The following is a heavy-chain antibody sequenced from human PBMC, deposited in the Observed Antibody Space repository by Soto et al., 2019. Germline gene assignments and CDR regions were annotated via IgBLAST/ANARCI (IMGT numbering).Heavy chain of an antibody. J-gene: IGHJ6*02. Sequence: AASVKVSCKASGFTFTSSAVQWVLQARGQRLDWIGWIVVGSGNTNYAQKFQERVTITRDMSTSTAYMELSSLRSEDTAVYYCAANGLVVPAAMAYYYYYGMDVWGQGTTVTVSS. D-gene: IGHD2-2*01. CDR3: AANGLVVPAAMAYYYYYGMDV. CDR2: IVVGSGNT. CDR1: GFTFTSSA. V-gene: IGHV1-58*01.